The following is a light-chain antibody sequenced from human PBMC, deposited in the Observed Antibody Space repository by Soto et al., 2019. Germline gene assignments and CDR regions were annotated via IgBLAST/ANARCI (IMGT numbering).Light chain of an antibody. Sequence: DIQMTQSPSSLSASVGDRVTITCRASESIDTYLNWYHQKPGKAPKLLIYAASSLQSGVPSKFSGSGSGTDFTLTINSLQPEDFATFYCQQSYTTPYTFGPGTKLEIK. V-gene: IGKV1-39*01. CDR3: QQSYTTPYT. J-gene: IGKJ2*01. CDR1: ESIDTY. CDR2: AAS.